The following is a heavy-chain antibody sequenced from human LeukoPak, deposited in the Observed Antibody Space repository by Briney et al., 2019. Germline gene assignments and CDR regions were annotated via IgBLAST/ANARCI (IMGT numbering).Heavy chain of an antibody. V-gene: IGHV4-59*08. J-gene: IGHJ6*02. D-gene: IGHD5-24*01. CDR1: GGSISSYY. CDR2: IYYSGST. Sequence: PSETLSLTCTVSGGSISSYYWSWIRQPPGKGLEWIGYIYYSGSTNYNPSLKSRVTISVDTSKNQLSLKLSSVTAADTAVYYCARLQFDYYYYGMDVWGQGTTVTVSS. CDR3: ARLQFDYYYYGMDV.